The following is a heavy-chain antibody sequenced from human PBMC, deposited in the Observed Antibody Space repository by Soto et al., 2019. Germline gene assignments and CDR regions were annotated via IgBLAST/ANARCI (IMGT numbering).Heavy chain of an antibody. Sequence: SETLSLTCTVSGGSIKSDYYWAWVRQPPGGGLQWMGYKYYSGATDSDPSLEARVSFSVDTSKNQFFLNLTSVTVADTAVYFCARGRPNYFYHGLDVRGPGIPVTVSS. V-gene: IGHV4-30-4*01. CDR1: GGSIKSDYY. CDR2: KYYSGAT. CDR3: ARGRPNYFYHGLDV. J-gene: IGHJ6*02.